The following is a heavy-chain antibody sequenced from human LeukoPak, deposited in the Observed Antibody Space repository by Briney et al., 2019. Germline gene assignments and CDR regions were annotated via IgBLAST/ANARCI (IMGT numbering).Heavy chain of an antibody. CDR1: GGSMNNYY. CDR3: ARGRYGWLPFDF. V-gene: IGHV4-59*01. J-gene: IGHJ4*02. D-gene: IGHD3-16*01. CDR2: IYYSGST. Sequence: PSETLSLTCTVSGGSMNNYYWNWIRQPPGRGLEWIGYIYYSGSTNYNPSLKSRVTISVDTSKNQFTLKLSSVTAADTAVYYCARGRYGWLPFDFWGQGTLVTVSS.